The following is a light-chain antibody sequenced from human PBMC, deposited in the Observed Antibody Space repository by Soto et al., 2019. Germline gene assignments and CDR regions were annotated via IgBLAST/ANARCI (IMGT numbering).Light chain of an antibody. V-gene: IGKV3-20*01. CDR2: GAS. Sequence: EIVVTQSPGTLSLSPGERATLSCRASQSVSRSYLAWYQQKPGQAPRLLIYGASSRATGIPDRFSGSGSGTDLPLTISSLEPDDFAVYYCQQYGSSPPNTFGQGTKLEIK. J-gene: IGKJ2*01. CDR3: QQYGSSPPNT. CDR1: QSVSRSY.